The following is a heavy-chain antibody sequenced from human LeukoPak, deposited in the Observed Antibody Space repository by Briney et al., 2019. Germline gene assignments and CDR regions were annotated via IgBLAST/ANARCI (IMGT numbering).Heavy chain of an antibody. D-gene: IGHD1-14*01. V-gene: IGHV3-23*01. CDR1: GFTFSSYA. CDR2: VSDSGYSA. Sequence: QPGGSLRLSCIASGFTFSSYAMSWVRQAPGKGLEWVSAVSDSGYSAHYADCVKGRFTISRDNSKNTLYLQMNSLRAEDTAVYYCAKDLDRAYYYYGMDVWGQGTTVTVSS. CDR3: AKDLDRAYYYYGMDV. J-gene: IGHJ6*02.